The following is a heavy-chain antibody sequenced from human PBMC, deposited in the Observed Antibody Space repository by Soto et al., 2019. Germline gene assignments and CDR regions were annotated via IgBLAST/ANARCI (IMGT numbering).Heavy chain of an antibody. Sequence: SETLSLTCTVSGGSISSSSYYWGWIRQPPGKGLEWIGSIYYSGSTYYNPSPKSRVTISVDTSKNQFSLKLSSVTAADTVVFYCARHSASSWSYYYYMDVWGKGTTVTVSS. CDR1: GGSISSSSYY. J-gene: IGHJ6*03. CDR2: IYYSGST. V-gene: IGHV4-39*01. D-gene: IGHD3-3*01. CDR3: ARHSASSWSYYYYMDV.